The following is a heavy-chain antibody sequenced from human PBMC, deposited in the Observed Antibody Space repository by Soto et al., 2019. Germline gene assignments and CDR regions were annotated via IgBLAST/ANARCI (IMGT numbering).Heavy chain of an antibody. Sequence: QVQLVQSGAEVKKPGASVKVSCKASGYTFTSYGISWVRQAPGQGLEWMGWISAYNGNTNYAQKLQGRVTRTTDTSTSTAYMEVRSLRSDDTAVYYCAREGLGWSQQLVLDYWGQGTLVTVSS. V-gene: IGHV1-18*04. CDR2: ISAYNGNT. D-gene: IGHD6-13*01. CDR1: GYTFTSYG. CDR3: AREGLGWSQQLVLDY. J-gene: IGHJ4*02.